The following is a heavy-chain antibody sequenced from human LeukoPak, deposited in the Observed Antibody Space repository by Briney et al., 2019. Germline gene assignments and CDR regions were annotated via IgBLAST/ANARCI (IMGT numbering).Heavy chain of an antibody. CDR3: AKDRLPDGVWPLDY. CDR2: ISAGGDRT. V-gene: IGHV3-23*01. Sequence: GGSLRLSCAASGFTFSDHAMSWVRRTPAKGLESVSSISAGGDRTHYADSVKGRFTVSRDNSKNTLYLHMNSLRAEDTAVYYCAKDRLPDGVWPLDYWGQGTLVTVSS. CDR1: GFTFSDHA. J-gene: IGHJ4*02. D-gene: IGHD2-8*02.